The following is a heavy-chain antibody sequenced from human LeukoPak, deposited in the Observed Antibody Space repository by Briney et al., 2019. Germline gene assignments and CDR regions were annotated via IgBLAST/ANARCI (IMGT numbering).Heavy chain of an antibody. V-gene: IGHV3-48*02. D-gene: IGHD3-10*01. CDR3: AKRITMVRGVLYGMDV. CDR1: GFTFSSYS. J-gene: IGHJ6*02. Sequence: GESLRLSCAASGFTFSSYSMNWVRQPPGKGLEWVSYISNSGNSIYYADSVKGRFTISRDNAKNTLDLQMSSLRDEDTAVYYCAKRITMVRGVLYGMDVWGQGTTVTVSS. CDR2: ISNSGNSI.